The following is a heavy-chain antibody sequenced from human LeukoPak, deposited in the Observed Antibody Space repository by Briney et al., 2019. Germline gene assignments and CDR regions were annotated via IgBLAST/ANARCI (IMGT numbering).Heavy chain of an antibody. D-gene: IGHD3-10*01. CDR2: IYTSGST. V-gene: IGHV4-59*01. CDR3: ARDLTYYYGLGSYYNYYYYGIDV. CDR1: GGSISSYY. Sequence: PSETLSLTCTVSGGSISSYYWSWIRQPPGKGLEWIGYIYTSGSTNYNPSLKSRVTISVDTSKNQFSLKLSSVTAADTAVYYCARDLTYYYGLGSYYNYYYYGIDVWGQGTTVTVSS. J-gene: IGHJ6*02.